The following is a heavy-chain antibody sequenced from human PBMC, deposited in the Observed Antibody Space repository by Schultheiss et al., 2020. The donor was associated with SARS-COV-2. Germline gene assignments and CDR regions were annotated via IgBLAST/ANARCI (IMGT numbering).Heavy chain of an antibody. J-gene: IGHJ4*02. D-gene: IGHD3-22*01. Sequence: GESLKISCAASGFTFSDYYMSWIRQAPGKGLEWVSYISSSSSTIYYADSVKGRFTISRDNAKNSLYLQMNSLRDEDTAVYYCAPDYYDSSGYFYYFDYWGQGTLVTVSS. CDR3: APDYYDSSGYFYYFDY. V-gene: IGHV3-11*04. CDR1: GFTFSDYY. CDR2: ISSSSSTI.